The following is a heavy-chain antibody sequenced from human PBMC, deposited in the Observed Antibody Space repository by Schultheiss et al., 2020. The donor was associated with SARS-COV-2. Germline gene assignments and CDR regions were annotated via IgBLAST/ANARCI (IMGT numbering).Heavy chain of an antibody. CDR2: ISYDGSNK. CDR1: GFTFSSYG. Sequence: GGSLRLSCAASGFTFSSYGMHWVRQAQGKGLEWVAVISYDGSNKYYADSVKGRFTISRDNSKNTLYLQMNSLRAEDTAVYYCTRELRFLMDVWVQGTTVTVSS. D-gene: IGHD3-3*01. J-gene: IGHJ6*02. V-gene: IGHV3-30*03. CDR3: TRELRFLMDV.